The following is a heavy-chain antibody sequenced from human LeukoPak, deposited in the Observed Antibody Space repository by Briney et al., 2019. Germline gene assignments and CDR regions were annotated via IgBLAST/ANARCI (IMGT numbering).Heavy chain of an antibody. J-gene: IGHJ4*02. CDR2: ISAYNGNT. CDR3: ARVTIFGVVKYFDY. D-gene: IGHD3-3*01. Sequence: ASVKVSCKASGYTFSNYGISWVRQAPGQGLEWMGWISAYNGNTNYAQKLQGRVTMTTDTSTSTAYMELRSLRSDDTAVYYCARVTIFGVVKYFDYWGQGTLVTVSS. CDR1: GYTFSNYG. V-gene: IGHV1-18*01.